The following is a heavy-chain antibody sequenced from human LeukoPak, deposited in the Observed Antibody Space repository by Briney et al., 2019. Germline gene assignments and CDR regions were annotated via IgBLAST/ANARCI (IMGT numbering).Heavy chain of an antibody. CDR1: GFTFSSYG. D-gene: IGHD3-3*01. V-gene: IGHV3-30*03. Sequence: SGGSLRLSCAASGFTFSSYGMHWVRQAPGKGLEWVAVISYDGSNKYYADSVKGRFTISRDNSKNTLYLQMNSLRAEDTAVYYCARITAQFYDFWSGPSDYWGQGTLVTVSS. CDR3: ARITAQFYDFWSGPSDY. J-gene: IGHJ4*02. CDR2: ISYDGSNK.